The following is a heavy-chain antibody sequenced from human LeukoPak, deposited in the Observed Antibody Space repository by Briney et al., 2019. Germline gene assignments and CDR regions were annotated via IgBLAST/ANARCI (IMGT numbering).Heavy chain of an antibody. CDR2: ISSSSSYI. Sequence: GGSLRLSSAASRVTFSSYSMKWVCQAPGKGLEWVSSISSSSSYIYYAESVKGRFTISRDNAKNSLYLQMNSLSATDTAVYLCARVAAARPSWGQGTLVTVSS. CDR1: RVTFSSYS. D-gene: IGHD6-6*01. CDR3: ARVAAARPS. V-gene: IGHV3-21*01. J-gene: IGHJ5*02.